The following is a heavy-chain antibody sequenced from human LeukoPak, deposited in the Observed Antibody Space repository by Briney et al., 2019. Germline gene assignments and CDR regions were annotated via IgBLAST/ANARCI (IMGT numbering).Heavy chain of an antibody. CDR1: GFTFSSYW. CDR2: IKQDGSEK. D-gene: IGHD3-22*01. V-gene: IGHV3-7*01. CDR3: ARDLIGYYYDSSGYKDY. Sequence: GGSLRLSCAASGFTFSSYWMSWVSQAPGKGLEWVATIKQDGSEKYYVDSVKGRFTISRDNAKNSLYLQMNSLRAEDTAVYYCARDLIGYYYDSSGYKDYWGQGTLVTVSS. J-gene: IGHJ4*02.